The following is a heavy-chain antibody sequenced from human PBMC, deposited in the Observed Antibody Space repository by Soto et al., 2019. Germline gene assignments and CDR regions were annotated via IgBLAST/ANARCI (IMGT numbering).Heavy chain of an antibody. V-gene: IGHV3-9*01. D-gene: IGHD5-12*01. CDR2: SQWRGKSI. CDR3: AKGWGGYKGGHAFDV. CDR1: GFPFDDHA. Sequence: GGSLRLSCAASGFPFDDHAMYWVRQAPGKGLEWVSGSQWRGKSIGYAASVQGRFRISRDNAKNALYLQMNSLSGDDTALYYCAKGWGGYKGGHAFDVWGQRTMVTISS. J-gene: IGHJ3*01.